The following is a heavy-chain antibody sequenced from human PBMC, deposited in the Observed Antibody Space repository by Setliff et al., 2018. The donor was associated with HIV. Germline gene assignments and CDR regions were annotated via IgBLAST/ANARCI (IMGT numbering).Heavy chain of an antibody. Sequence: ASVKVSCKASGYSFINYGISWVRQAPGQGPEWMGWISPYTGNTDYAPRLLGRVTMTTDTSTSTAYLELRSLTSDDTAVYYCARARLQGIVTAVGPRDNCLDPWGQGTRVPSPQ. CDR2: ISPYTGNT. V-gene: IGHV1-18*01. CDR3: ARARLQGIVTAVGPRDNCLDP. J-gene: IGHJ5*02. CDR1: GYSFINYG. D-gene: IGHD1-26*01.